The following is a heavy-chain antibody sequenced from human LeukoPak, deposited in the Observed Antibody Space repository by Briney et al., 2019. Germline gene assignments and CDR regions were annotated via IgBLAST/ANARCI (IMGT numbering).Heavy chain of an antibody. CDR1: GGSISSGSYY. V-gene: IGHV4-39*01. CDR3: ARGPRFGELLWHWFDP. Sequence: SETLSLTCTVSGGSISSGSYYWGWIRQPPGKGLEWIGSIYYSGSTYYNPSLKSRVTISVDTSKNQFSLKLRSVTAADTAVYYCARGPRFGELLWHWFDPWGQGTLVTVSS. CDR2: IYYSGST. J-gene: IGHJ5*02. D-gene: IGHD3-10*01.